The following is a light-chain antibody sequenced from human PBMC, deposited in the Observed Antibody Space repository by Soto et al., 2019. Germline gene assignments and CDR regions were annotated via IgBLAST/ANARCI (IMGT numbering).Light chain of an antibody. CDR2: DAF. CDR1: ENISTS. J-gene: IGKJ4*01. Sequence: EVILTQFPATLSMSPGESATLSCRASENISTSLAWYQHRPGQPPRLLIYDAFNRATGIPPRFSGGGSGTDFTLTSSGLEPEDFAVYYCQQRASWPPFTFGGGTKVEIK. CDR3: QQRASWPPFT. V-gene: IGKV3-11*01.